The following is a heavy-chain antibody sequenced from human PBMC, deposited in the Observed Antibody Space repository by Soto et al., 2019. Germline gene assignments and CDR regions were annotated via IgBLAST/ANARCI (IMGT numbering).Heavy chain of an antibody. Sequence: QVQLVESGGGVVQPGRSLRLSCAASGFTFSSYAMHWVRQAPGKGLEWVAVISYDGSNKYYADSVKGRFTISRDNSKNTLYLQMNSLRAEDTAVYYCASSPSEWLFGYFDYWGQGTLVTVSS. D-gene: IGHD3-3*01. CDR3: ASSPSEWLFGYFDY. CDR1: GFTFSSYA. V-gene: IGHV3-30-3*01. J-gene: IGHJ4*02. CDR2: ISYDGSNK.